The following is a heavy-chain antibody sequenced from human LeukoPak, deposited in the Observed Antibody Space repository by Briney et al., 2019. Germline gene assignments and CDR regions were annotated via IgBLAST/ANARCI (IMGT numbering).Heavy chain of an antibody. CDR1: GFPFSSSA. J-gene: IGHJ4*02. CDR2: LPRSGGDT. CDR3: ARDVILDY. V-gene: IGHV3-23*01. D-gene: IGHD3-10*01. Sequence: PGASLRLSCAASGFPFSSSAMSWVRQAPGKGLEWVSGLPRSGGDTYYADSVKGRFTISRDNAKNSLYLQMNSLRAEDTAVYYCARDVILDYWGQGTLVTVSS.